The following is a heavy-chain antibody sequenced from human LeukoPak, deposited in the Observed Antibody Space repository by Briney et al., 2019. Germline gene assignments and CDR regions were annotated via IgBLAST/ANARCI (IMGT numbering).Heavy chain of an antibody. Sequence: KSSETLSLTCTVSGGSISTYYWSWIRQPPGKGLAWIGYIHYSGSTNYNPSLKSRVTISVDTSKNQFSLKLSSVTAADTAVYYCARDPLGIAVAGLPPIYYGMDVWGQGTTVTVSS. D-gene: IGHD6-19*01. J-gene: IGHJ6*02. V-gene: IGHV4-59*01. CDR2: IHYSGST. CDR1: GGSISTYY. CDR3: ARDPLGIAVAGLPPIYYGMDV.